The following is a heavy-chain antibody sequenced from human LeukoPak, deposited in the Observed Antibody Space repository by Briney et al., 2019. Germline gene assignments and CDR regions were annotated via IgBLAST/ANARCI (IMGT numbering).Heavy chain of an antibody. CDR3: ARADIYYYYMDV. CDR2: IYHSGST. J-gene: IGHJ6*03. D-gene: IGHD2-15*01. CDR1: GYSISSGYY. V-gene: IGHV4-38-2*02. Sequence: SETLSLTCTVSGYSISSGYYWGWIRQPPGKGLEWIGSIYHSGSTYYNPSLKSRVTISVDTSKNQFSLKLSSVTAADTAVYYCARADIYYYYMDVWGKGTTVTVSS.